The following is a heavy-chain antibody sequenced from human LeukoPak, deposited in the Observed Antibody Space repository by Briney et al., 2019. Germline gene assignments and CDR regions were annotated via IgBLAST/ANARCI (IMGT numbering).Heavy chain of an antibody. CDR2: IRYDGSKQ. V-gene: IGHV3-30*02. Sequence: PGGSLRLTCAVSAFTFTSYGMHWVRQAPGKGLEWVASIRYDGSKQYYIDSVKGRFTVSRDNSKNTLYLQMNNLRAEDTAVYYCAKDLWTKQNAPGYFDYWGQGTLVTVSS. CDR1: AFTFTSYG. D-gene: IGHD1-1*01. J-gene: IGHJ4*02. CDR3: AKDLWTKQNAPGYFDY.